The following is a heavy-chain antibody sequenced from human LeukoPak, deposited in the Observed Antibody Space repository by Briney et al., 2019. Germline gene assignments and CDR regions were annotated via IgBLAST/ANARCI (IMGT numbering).Heavy chain of an antibody. D-gene: IGHD6-6*01. J-gene: IGHJ6*03. Sequence: SETLSLTCAVYGGSFSGYYWSWIRQPPGKGLEWMGEINHSGSNNYNPSRKSRVTISVDTSKNQFSLKLSSVTAADTAVYYCPRYGEYSSLSGLGYYMDVWGKGTTVTVSS. CDR1: GGSFSGYY. CDR2: INHSGSN. CDR3: PRYGEYSSLSGLGYYMDV. V-gene: IGHV4-34*01.